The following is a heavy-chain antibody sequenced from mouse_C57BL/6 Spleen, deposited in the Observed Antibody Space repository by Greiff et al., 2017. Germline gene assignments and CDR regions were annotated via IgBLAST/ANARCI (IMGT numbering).Heavy chain of an antibody. CDR1: GFNINNTY. V-gene: IGHV14-3*01. Sequence: VHVKQSVAELVRPGASVKLSCTASGFNINNTYMHWVKQRPEQGLEWIGRIDPANGNTKYAPKFQGKATITADTSSNTAYLQLSSLTSEDTAIYYCAKGTGVGGDDAMDYWGQGTSVTVSS. J-gene: IGHJ4*01. CDR2: IDPANGNT. D-gene: IGHD2-14*01. CDR3: AKGTGVGGDDAMDY.